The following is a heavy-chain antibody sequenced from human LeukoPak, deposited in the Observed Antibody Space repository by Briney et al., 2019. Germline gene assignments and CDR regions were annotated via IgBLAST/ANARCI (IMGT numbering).Heavy chain of an antibody. D-gene: IGHD3-22*01. Sequence: SDTLSLTYAVYGGPFSGYYWSWIRQPPGKGLVWIGEINHSGSTNYNPSLKSRVTISVDTSKNQFALKLSSVTAADTAVYYCASTYDSSGYYGDYWGQGTLVTVSS. J-gene: IGHJ4*02. V-gene: IGHV4-34*01. CDR1: GGPFSGYY. CDR3: ASTYDSSGYYGDY. CDR2: INHSGST.